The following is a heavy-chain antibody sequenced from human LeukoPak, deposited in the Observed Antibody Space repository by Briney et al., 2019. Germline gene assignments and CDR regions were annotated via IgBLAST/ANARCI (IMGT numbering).Heavy chain of an antibody. D-gene: IGHD5-18*01. J-gene: IGHJ4*02. CDR1: GGSISSSSYY. Sequence: SGTLSLTCTVSGGSISSSSYYWGWIRQPPGKGLEWIGSIYYSGSTYYNPSLKSRVTISVDTSKNQFSLKLSSVTAADTAVYYCASTRDTAMVTALDYWGQGTLVTVSS. CDR3: ASTRDTAMVTALDY. CDR2: IYYSGST. V-gene: IGHV4-39*01.